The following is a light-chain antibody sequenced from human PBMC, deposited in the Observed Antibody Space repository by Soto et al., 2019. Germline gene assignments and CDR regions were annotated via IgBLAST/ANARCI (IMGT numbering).Light chain of an antibody. V-gene: IGKV1-5*03. Sequence: DIQMTQSPSTLSASVGDRVTITCRASQSISSWLAGYQQTPGKAPKLLIYKASSLESGVPSRFSGSRSGTEFTLTISSLQPDDFATYYCQQYNSYPWTFGQGTKVEIK. CDR1: QSISSW. CDR2: KAS. J-gene: IGKJ1*01. CDR3: QQYNSYPWT.